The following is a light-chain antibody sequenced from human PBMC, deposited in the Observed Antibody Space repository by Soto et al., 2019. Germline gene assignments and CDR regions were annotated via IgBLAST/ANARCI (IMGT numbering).Light chain of an antibody. V-gene: IGKV3-11*01. CDR2: DAS. CDR1: QSVRTY. CDR3: QQRNSWPPIT. J-gene: IGKJ5*01. Sequence: EIVLTQSPVTLSLSPGERATLSCRASQSVRTYLAWYQVKPGQAPRLLIYDASSSASGVPARFSGSGSGTDFTLTISSLEPEDFALYYCQQRNSWPPITFGQGTRLEI.